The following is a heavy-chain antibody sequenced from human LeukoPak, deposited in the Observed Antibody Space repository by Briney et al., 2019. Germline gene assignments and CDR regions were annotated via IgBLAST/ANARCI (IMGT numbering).Heavy chain of an antibody. Sequence: GGSLRLSCAASGFTFSSYSMNWVRQAPGKGLEWVSYISSSSSTIYYADSVKGRFTISRDNAKNSLYLQMSSLRVADTAVYYCTKVRTFAVAGTFDYWGQGSLVTVSS. V-gene: IGHV3-48*04. D-gene: IGHD6-19*01. CDR2: ISSSSSTI. J-gene: IGHJ4*02. CDR1: GFTFSSYS. CDR3: TKVRTFAVAGTFDY.